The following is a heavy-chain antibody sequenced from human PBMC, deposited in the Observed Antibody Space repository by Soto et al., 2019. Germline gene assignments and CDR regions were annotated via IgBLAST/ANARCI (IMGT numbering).Heavy chain of an antibody. CDR2: IIPIFGTA. D-gene: IGHD6-13*01. CDR1: GGTFSSYA. Sequence: SSVKVSCKASGGTFSSYAISWVRQAPGQGLEWMGGIIPIFGTANYAQKFQGRVTITADKSTSTAYMELSSLRSEDTAVYYCARIYRYSSLQCWLDPWGQGTLVTVSS. CDR3: ARIYRYSSLQCWLDP. J-gene: IGHJ5*02. V-gene: IGHV1-69*06.